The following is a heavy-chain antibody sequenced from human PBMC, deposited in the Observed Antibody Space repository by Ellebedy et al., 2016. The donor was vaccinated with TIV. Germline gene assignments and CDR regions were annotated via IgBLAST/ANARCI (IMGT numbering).Heavy chain of an antibody. V-gene: IGHV3-53*01. CDR1: GLTVRSNY. J-gene: IGHJ5*02. Sequence: GESLKISCAASGLTVRSNYMSWVRQAPGKGLEWVSLIYSGDRTSYADSVRGRFTISRDNSKNTLYLQMNSLRAEDTAVYYCAKDPLRLVRPEFDPWGQGTLVTVSS. CDR2: IYSGDRT. CDR3: AKDPLRLVRPEFDP. D-gene: IGHD6-19*01.